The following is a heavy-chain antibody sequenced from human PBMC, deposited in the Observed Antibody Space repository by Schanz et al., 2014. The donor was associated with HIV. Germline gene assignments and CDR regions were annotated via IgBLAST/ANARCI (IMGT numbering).Heavy chain of an antibody. D-gene: IGHD4-4*01. CDR1: GFTFSSYG. J-gene: IGHJ5*02. CDR2: ISYDGSNK. V-gene: IGHV3-30*03. Sequence: QVQLVESGGGVVQPGRSLRLSCAASGFTFSSYGMHWVRQAPGKGLEWVAVISYDGSNKYYADSVKGRFTISRDNSKNTLYLQMNSLRAEDTAVYYCARGGLQWHPEWFDLWGQGTLVTVSS. CDR3: ARGGLQWHPEWFDL.